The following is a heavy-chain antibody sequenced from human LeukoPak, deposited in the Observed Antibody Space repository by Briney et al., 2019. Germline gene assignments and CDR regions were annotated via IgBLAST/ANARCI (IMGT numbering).Heavy chain of an antibody. V-gene: IGHV4-31*03. Sequence: PSETLSLTCTVSGGSISSGGYYWRWIRQHPGKGLEWIGYIYYSGSTYYNPSLKSRVTISVDTSKNQFSLRLSSVTAADTAVYYCARALVVPAAIGVWGKGTTVTVSS. CDR2: IYYSGST. J-gene: IGHJ6*04. D-gene: IGHD2-2*01. CDR1: GGSISSGGYY. CDR3: ARALVVPAAIGV.